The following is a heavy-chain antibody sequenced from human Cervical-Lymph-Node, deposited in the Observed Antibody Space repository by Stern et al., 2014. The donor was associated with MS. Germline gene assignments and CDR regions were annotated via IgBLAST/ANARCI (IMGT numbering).Heavy chain of an antibody. Sequence: VQLEESGGGVVQPGRSLSLTCAASGFSFSRYDMHWVRQAPGKGLEWVALIWYDGSNPYYADSVTVRFTISRDNFKNTLYLQMNSLRAEDTAVYYCASAYSSSHYYFDYWGQGTLVTVSS. J-gene: IGHJ4*02. CDR2: IWYDGSNP. D-gene: IGHD6-13*01. V-gene: IGHV3-33*01. CDR1: GFSFSRYD. CDR3: ASAYSSSHYYFDY.